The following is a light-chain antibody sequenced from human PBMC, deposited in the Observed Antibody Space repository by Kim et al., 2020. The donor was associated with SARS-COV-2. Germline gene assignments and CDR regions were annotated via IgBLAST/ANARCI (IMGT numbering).Light chain of an antibody. CDR3: SSYIRGSTNYV. Sequence: SITSSCTGTSSDVGGYKYVSWYQRHPGKAPKLVIYEVSNRPSGVSNRFSGSKSGNTASLTISGLQAEDEADYYCSSYIRGSTNYVFGTGTKVTVL. V-gene: IGLV2-14*01. J-gene: IGLJ1*01. CDR1: SSDVGGYKY. CDR2: EVS.